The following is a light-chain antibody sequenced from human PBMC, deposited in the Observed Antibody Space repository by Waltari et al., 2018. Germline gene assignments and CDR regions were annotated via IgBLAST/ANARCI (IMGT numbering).Light chain of an antibody. J-gene: IGKJ3*01. V-gene: IGKV1-27*01. CDR3: QKYNSAAFT. Sequence: DIQMTQSPYSLSASVGDRVTITCRASQGISNYLAWYQQNPGKVPKLLIYAASTLQSGVPSRFSGSGSGTDFTLTISSLQPEDVATYYCQKYNSAAFTFGPGTKVDIK. CDR1: QGISNY. CDR2: AAS.